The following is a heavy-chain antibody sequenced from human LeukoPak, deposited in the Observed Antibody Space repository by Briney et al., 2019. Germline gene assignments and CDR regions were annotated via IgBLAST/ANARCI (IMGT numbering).Heavy chain of an antibody. CDR1: GFTVSSNY. CDR2: IYSGGGT. V-gene: IGHV3-53*01. Sequence: GGSLRLSCAASGFTVSSNYMSWVRQAPGKGLEWVSVIYSGGGTYYADSVKGRFTISRDNSKNTLYFQVNSLRAEDTAVYYCARGFNRGFDPWGQGTLVTVSS. D-gene: IGHD3-10*01. J-gene: IGHJ5*02. CDR3: ARGFNRGFDP.